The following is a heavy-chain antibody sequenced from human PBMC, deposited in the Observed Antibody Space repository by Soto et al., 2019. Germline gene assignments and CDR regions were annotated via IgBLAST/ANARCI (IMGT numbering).Heavy chain of an antibody. CDR3: SRFTGYYNFMGRDFDF. J-gene: IGHJ4*02. CDR1: GYTFTNYW. CDR2: IFPRDSDT. V-gene: IGHV5-51*03. Sequence: EVQLVQSAAEMKKPGESLKISCKNSGYTFTNYWIGWVRQTPGQGLEWLGIIFPRDSDTQYSPSFQGQVTISADRSTNTVFMQWNSLRASDTAIYYCSRFTGYYNFMGRDFDFWVQGTLVTGSS. D-gene: IGHD1-26*01.